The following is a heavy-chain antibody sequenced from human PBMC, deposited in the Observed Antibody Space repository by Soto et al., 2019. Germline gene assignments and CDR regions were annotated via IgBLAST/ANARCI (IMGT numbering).Heavy chain of an antibody. J-gene: IGHJ6*02. CDR2: IYPGDSDT. CDR3: ERTSAAGKYYYGMDV. D-gene: IGHD6-13*01. Sequence: GEALKISCKGSGYSFTRYWIGWVRQMPGKGLEWMGIIYPGDSDTRYSPSFQGQVTISADKSISTAYLQWSSLKASDTAMYYCERTSAAGKYYYGMDVWGQGTTVTVSS. V-gene: IGHV5-51*01. CDR1: GYSFTRYW.